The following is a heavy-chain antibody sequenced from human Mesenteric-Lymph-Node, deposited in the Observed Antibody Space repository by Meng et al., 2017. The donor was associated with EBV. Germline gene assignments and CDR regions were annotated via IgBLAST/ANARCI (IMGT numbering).Heavy chain of an antibody. V-gene: IGHV1-46*01. Sequence: QVQLVESGPEVKKPGDSVKVSCKASGYTFTNYYMFWVRQAPGQGLEWMGVTSPSGAGTTYAQKFQGRVTMTRDTSTSTIYMELASLRSEDTAVYYCATGYTSLDYWGQGALVTVSS. CDR3: ATGYTSLDY. D-gene: IGHD5-18*01. J-gene: IGHJ4*02. CDR1: GYTFTNYY. CDR2: TSPSGAGT.